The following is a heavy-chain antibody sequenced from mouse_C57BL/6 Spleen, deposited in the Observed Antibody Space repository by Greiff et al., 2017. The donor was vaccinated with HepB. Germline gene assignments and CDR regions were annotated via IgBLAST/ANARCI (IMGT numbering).Heavy chain of an antibody. CDR3: ARSYYDPYAMDY. D-gene: IGHD2-4*01. Sequence: VQLQQSGPELVKPGASVKISCKASGYTFTDYYMNWVKQSHGKSLEWIGDINPNNGGTSYNQKFKGKATLTVDKSSSTAYMELRSLTSEDSAVYYCARSYYDPYAMDYWGQGTSVTVSS. J-gene: IGHJ4*01. CDR1: GYTFTDYY. V-gene: IGHV1-26*01. CDR2: INPNNGGT.